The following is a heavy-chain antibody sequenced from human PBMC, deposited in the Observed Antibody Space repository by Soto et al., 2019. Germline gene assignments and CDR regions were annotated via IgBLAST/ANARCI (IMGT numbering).Heavy chain of an antibody. CDR1: GFTFSSYG. V-gene: IGHV3-33*01. Sequence: GGSLRLSCAASGFTFSSYGMHWVRQAPGKGLEWVAVIWYDGSNKYYADSVKGRFTISRDNSKNTLYLQMNSLRAEDTAVYYCARDVRTPSEAAYYFDYWGQGTLVTVSS. CDR2: IWYDGSNK. J-gene: IGHJ4*02. CDR3: ARDVRTPSEAAYYFDY.